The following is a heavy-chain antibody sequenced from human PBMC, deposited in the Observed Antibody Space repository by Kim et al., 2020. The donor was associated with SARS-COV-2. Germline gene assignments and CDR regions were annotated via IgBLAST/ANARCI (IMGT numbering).Heavy chain of an antibody. Sequence: ADSLKGRLHIDRDNSKSQRYRQMNRLRAEDTAVYYCAKSGFGGYFAAFEIWGQGTMVTVSS. D-gene: IGHD5-12*01. CDR3: AKSGFGGYFAAFEI. V-gene: IGHV3-30-3*02. J-gene: IGHJ3*02.